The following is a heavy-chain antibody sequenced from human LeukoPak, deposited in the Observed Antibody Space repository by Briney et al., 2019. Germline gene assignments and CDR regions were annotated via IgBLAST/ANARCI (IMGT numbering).Heavy chain of an antibody. CDR3: ARKGNAFDI. V-gene: IGHV3-7*01. Sequence: GGSLRLSXAASGFTFSSYWMTWVRQAPGKGLEWVANIKLDVSEKYYVDSVKGRFTISRDNAKNSLYLQMNSLRAEDTAVYYCARKGNAFDIWGQGTMVTVSS. J-gene: IGHJ3*02. CDR1: GFTFSSYW. CDR2: IKLDVSEK.